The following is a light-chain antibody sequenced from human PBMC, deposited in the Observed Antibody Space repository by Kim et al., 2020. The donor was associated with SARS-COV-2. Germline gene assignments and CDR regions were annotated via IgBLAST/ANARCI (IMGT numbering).Light chain of an antibody. CDR1: QSISNW. V-gene: IGKV1-5*01. J-gene: IGKJ2*01. Sequence: ASVGDRVTITCRASQSISNWLAWDQQKPGKAPKRLIFDASNLESGVPSRFSGGGSGTEFTLTISSLQPDDFATYYCQQYNSYSMYTFGQGTKLEI. CDR2: DAS. CDR3: QQYNSYSMYT.